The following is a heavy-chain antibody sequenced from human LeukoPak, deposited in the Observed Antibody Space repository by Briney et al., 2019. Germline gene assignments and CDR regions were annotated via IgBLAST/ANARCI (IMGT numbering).Heavy chain of an antibody. CDR1: GGSFSGCY. V-gene: IGHV4-34*01. CDR2: INHSGST. J-gene: IGHJ4*02. CDR3: ARGRPGYCSGGSCYAGDDY. Sequence: SETLSLTCAVYGGSFSGCYWSWIRQPPGKGLEWIGEINHSGSTNYNPSLKSRVTISVDTSKNQFSLKLSSVTAADTAVYYCARGRPGYCSGGSCYAGDDYWGQGTLVTVSS. D-gene: IGHD2-15*01.